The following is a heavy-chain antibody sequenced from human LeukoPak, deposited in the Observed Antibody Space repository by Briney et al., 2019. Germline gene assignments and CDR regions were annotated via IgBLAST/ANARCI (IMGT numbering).Heavy chain of an antibody. J-gene: IGHJ4*02. CDR2: ISYDGSNK. Sequence: GGSLRLSCAASGFTFSIYAMSWVRQAPGKGLEWVAVISYDGSNKYYADSVKGRFTISRDNSKNTLYLQMNSLRAEDTAVYYCARVGLGYCSGGSCYRPPYDYWGQGTLVTVSS. CDR1: GFTFSIYA. V-gene: IGHV3-30-3*01. CDR3: ARVGLGYCSGGSCYRPPYDY. D-gene: IGHD2-15*01.